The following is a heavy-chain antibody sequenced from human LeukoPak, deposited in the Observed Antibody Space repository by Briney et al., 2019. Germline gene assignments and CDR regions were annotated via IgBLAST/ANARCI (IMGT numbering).Heavy chain of an antibody. V-gene: IGHV3-73*01. CDR3: AELGITMIGGV. D-gene: IGHD3-10*02. Sequence: GGSLRLSCAASGFTFSGSALHWVRQASGKGLEWVGRIRSTANGYATAYAASVKGRFTISRDDSKNTAYLQMDSLRAEDTAVYYCAELGITMIGGVWGKGTTVTISS. J-gene: IGHJ6*04. CDR2: IRSTANGYAT. CDR1: GFTFSGSA.